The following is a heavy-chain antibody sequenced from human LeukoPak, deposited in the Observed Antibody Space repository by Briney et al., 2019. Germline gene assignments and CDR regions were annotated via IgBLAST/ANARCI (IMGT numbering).Heavy chain of an antibody. CDR2: ISYDGSNK. V-gene: IGHV3-30*09. D-gene: IGHD2/OR15-2a*01. CDR3: ASDLSTNDAFDI. J-gene: IGHJ3*02. CDR1: GFTFSSYG. Sequence: GGSLRLSCAASGFTFSSYGMHWVRQAPGKGLEWVAVISYDGSNKYYADSVKGRFAISRDNSKNTLYLQMNSLRAEDTAVYYCASDLSTNDAFDIWGQGTMVTVSS.